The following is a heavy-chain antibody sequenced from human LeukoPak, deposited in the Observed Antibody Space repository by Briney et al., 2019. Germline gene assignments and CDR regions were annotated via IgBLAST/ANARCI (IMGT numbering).Heavy chain of an antibody. D-gene: IGHD2-2*01. Sequence: SETLSFTCTVSGGSISSSSYYWGWIRQPPGKGLEWIGSIYYSGSTYYNPSLKSRVTISVDTSKKQFSLRLGSLTAADTAVYYCAKPIDCSSTICTGPMDVWGKGTTVTVSA. CDR1: GGSISSSSYY. CDR3: AKPIDCSSTICTGPMDV. CDR2: IYYSGST. V-gene: IGHV4-39*01. J-gene: IGHJ6*04.